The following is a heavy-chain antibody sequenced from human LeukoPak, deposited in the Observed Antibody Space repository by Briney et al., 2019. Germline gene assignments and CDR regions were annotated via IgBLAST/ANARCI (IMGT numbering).Heavy chain of an antibody. D-gene: IGHD3-10*01. V-gene: IGHV1-58*01. J-gene: IGHJ3*02. CDR3: AAFTGTYGSGSYHRGAFDI. CDR1: GFTFTSSA. CDR2: IVVGSGNT. Sequence: TSVKVSCKASGFTFTSSAVQWVRQARGQRLEWIGWIVVGSGNTNYAQKFQERVTITRDMSTSTAYMELSSLRSEDTAVYYCAAFTGTYGSGSYHRGAFDIWGQGTMVTVSS.